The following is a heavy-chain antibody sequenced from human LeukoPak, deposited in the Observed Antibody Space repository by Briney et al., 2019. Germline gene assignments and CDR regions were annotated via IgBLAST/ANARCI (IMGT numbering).Heavy chain of an antibody. CDR3: ARSKGSLEGNWFDP. Sequence: GASVKVSCTASGYIFSNYDINWARQATGQGLEWMGWMNPNSGNTGYAQKFQGRVTMTRDTSISTASMEVSSLRSEDTAVYYCARSKGSLEGNWFDPWGQGTLVTVSS. J-gene: IGHJ5*02. CDR1: GYIFSNYD. CDR2: MNPNSGNT. D-gene: IGHD5-24*01. V-gene: IGHV1-8*01.